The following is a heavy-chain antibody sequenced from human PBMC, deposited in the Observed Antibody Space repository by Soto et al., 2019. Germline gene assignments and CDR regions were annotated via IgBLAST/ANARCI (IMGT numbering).Heavy chain of an antibody. CDR3: ASYGSGSYYWAHAFDI. D-gene: IGHD3-10*01. J-gene: IGHJ3*02. Sequence: SVKVSCKASGGTFSSYAISWVRQAPGQGLEWMGGIIPIFGTANYAQKFQGRVTITADESTSTAYMEPSSLRSEDTAVYYCASYGSGSYYWAHAFDIWGQGTMVTVSS. CDR1: GGTFSSYA. CDR2: IIPIFGTA. V-gene: IGHV1-69*13.